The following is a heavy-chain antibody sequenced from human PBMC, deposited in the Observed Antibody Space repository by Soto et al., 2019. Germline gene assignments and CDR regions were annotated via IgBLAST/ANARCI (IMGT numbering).Heavy chain of an antibody. Sequence: SETLSLTCAVYGGSFSGYYWSWIRQPPGKGLEWIGEINHSGSTNYNPSLKSRVTISVDTSKNQFSLKLSSVAAADTAVYYCARGGELDCSGGSCYPYNWFDPWGQGTLVTVSS. D-gene: IGHD2-15*01. CDR2: INHSGST. J-gene: IGHJ5*02. V-gene: IGHV4-34*01. CDR3: ARGGELDCSGGSCYPYNWFDP. CDR1: GGSFSGYY.